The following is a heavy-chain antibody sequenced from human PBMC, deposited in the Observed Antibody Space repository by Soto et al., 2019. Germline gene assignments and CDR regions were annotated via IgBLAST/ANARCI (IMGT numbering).Heavy chain of an antibody. V-gene: IGHV4-31*03. J-gene: IGHJ5*02. CDR3: ARDKATDGPDYGGNSPSNWFDP. D-gene: IGHD4-17*01. Sequence: SLTCTVSGGSISSGGYYWSWIRQHPGKGLEWIWYIYYSGSTYYNPSLKSRVTISVDTSKNQFSLKLSSVTAADTAVYYCARDKATDGPDYGGNSPSNWFDPWGQGTLVTVSS. CDR2: IYYSGST. CDR1: GGSISSGGYY.